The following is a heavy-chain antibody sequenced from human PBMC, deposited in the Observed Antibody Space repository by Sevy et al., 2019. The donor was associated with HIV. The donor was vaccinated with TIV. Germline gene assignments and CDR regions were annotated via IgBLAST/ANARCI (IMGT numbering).Heavy chain of an antibody. CDR1: GFTFGDYA. V-gene: IGHV3-49*03. CDR3: TRGWYAFDL. D-gene: IGHD6-13*01. CDR2: IRDKAYRGTT. J-gene: IGHJ3*01. Sequence: GGSLRLSCIASGFTFGDYAMSWFRQAPGKGLEWVGFIRDKAYRGTTEYAASVKGRFTISSDDPTSIAYLQMNSLKTDVTSGYYCTRGWYAFDLWGQGTMVTVSS.